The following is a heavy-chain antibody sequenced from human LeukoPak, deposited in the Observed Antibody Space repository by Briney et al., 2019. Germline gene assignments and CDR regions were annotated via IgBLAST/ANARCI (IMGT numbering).Heavy chain of an antibody. CDR3: ARGAASDFDY. V-gene: IGHV1-69*13. CDR1: GGTLSRYA. Sequence: GASVKVSCKTSGGTLSRYAISWVRQAPGQGLEWMGEIIPIFGTANYAQKFQGRVTITADESTSTAYMELSSLRSEDTAVYYCARGAASDFDYWGQGTLVTVSS. CDR2: IIPIFGTA. J-gene: IGHJ4*02.